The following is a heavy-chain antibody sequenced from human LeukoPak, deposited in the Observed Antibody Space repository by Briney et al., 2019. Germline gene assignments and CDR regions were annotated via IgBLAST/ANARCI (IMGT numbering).Heavy chain of an antibody. CDR2: ISYDGTNK. V-gene: IGHV3-30-3*01. Sequence: GGSLRLSCAASGFTCSSYAINWVRQAPGKGLEWVAVISYDGTNKNYADSVKGRFTISRDSSKNTVYLEMNSLRGEDTAVYYCARDPEHYGSGSYLDYWGQGSLVTVSS. CDR3: ARDPEHYGSGSYLDY. CDR1: GFTCSSYA. D-gene: IGHD3-10*01. J-gene: IGHJ4*02.